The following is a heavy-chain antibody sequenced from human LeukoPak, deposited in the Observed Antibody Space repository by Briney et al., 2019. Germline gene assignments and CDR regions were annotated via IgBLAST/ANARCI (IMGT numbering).Heavy chain of an antibody. V-gene: IGHV1-46*01. Sequence: ASVKVSCKASGYTFTSYYMHWVRQAPGQGREWMGLINPSGSSTHYAQKLQGRVTMTRDMSTTTDYMELSSLRSEDTAVYYCARDNSVGDIAWWFDPWGQGTLVTVSS. CDR3: ARDNSVGDIAWWFDP. CDR2: INPSGSST. CDR1: GYTFTSYY. D-gene: IGHD3-16*02. J-gene: IGHJ5*02.